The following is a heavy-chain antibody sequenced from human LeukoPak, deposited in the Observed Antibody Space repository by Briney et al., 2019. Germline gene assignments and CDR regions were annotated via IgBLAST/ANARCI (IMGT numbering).Heavy chain of an antibody. Sequence: GGSLRLSCAASGFTFSTYTMTWVRQAPGKGGEFVSTMTGRGGDTYSADSVKGRFTISRDNSRNTVYLQMNSLRAEDTAVYYCAKGRAGTPWADWGQGTLVTVSS. V-gene: IGHV3-23*01. CDR3: AKGRAGTPWAD. J-gene: IGHJ4*02. CDR1: GFTFSTYT. D-gene: IGHD1-1*01. CDR2: MTGRGGDT.